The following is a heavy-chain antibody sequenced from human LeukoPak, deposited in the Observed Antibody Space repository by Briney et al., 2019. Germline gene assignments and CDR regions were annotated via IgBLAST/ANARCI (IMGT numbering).Heavy chain of an antibody. V-gene: IGHV3-23*01. Sequence: GGSLRLSCAASGFTFSSYAMSWVRQAPGKGLEWVSAISGSGGSTYYADSVKGRFTISRDSSKNTLYLQMNSLRAEDTAVYYCARTVSEMTTFDAFDIWGQGTMVTVSS. CDR3: ARTVSEMTTFDAFDI. CDR1: GFTFSSYA. CDR2: ISGSGGST. J-gene: IGHJ3*02. D-gene: IGHD4-11*01.